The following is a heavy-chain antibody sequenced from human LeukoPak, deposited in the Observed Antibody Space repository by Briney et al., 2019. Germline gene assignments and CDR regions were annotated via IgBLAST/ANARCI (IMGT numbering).Heavy chain of an antibody. CDR2: IKQNGSEK. J-gene: IGHJ6*03. D-gene: IGHD3-16*02. V-gene: IGHV3-7*01. CDR3: ARDPGSAFGGVIVKVYYYYMDV. Sequence: GGTLRLSCVGSGFTFTTYWMSWVRQAPGQGLEWVGNIKQNGSEKYNAASAKSLFTISRDNAKNSLYLQMNSLRAEDTAVYYCARDPGSAFGGVIVKVYYYYMDVWGKGTTVTVSS. CDR1: GFTFTTYW.